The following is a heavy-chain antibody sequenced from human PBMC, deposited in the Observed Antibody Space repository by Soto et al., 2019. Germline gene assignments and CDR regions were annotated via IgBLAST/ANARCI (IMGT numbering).Heavy chain of an antibody. Sequence: RASVKVSFKASGYTFTSYGISWLRQAPGQGLEWMGWISAYNVNTNYAQTLQGRITMTTDTSTSTAYMELRSLRSADTAVYYCARDHDSGSYYVPAFDIWGQGTMVTVSS. CDR1: GYTFTSYG. CDR3: ARDHDSGSYYVPAFDI. CDR2: ISAYNVNT. V-gene: IGHV1-18*01. D-gene: IGHD1-26*01. J-gene: IGHJ3*02.